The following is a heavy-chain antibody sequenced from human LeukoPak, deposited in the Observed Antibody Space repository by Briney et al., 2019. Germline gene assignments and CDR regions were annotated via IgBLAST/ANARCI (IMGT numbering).Heavy chain of an antibody. Sequence: SVKVSCKASGGTFDTYAISWVRQAPGQGLEWMGGLLPTIDSANYAQKFQERVAITAGKATSTAYMELSNLRYEDTAVYYCARGGRVYAIDYWGQGTLVTVSS. J-gene: IGHJ4*02. CDR2: LLPTIDSA. CDR3: ARGGRVYAIDY. CDR1: GGTFDTYA. V-gene: IGHV1-69*06. D-gene: IGHD2/OR15-2a*01.